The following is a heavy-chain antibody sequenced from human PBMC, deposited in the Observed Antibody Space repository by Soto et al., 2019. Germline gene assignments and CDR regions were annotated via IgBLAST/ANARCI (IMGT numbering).Heavy chain of an antibody. J-gene: IGHJ6*02. CDR1: EFTFSSYV. D-gene: IGHD2-2*01. Sequence: EVHLLESGGDLVQPGGSLRLSCAASEFTFSSYVMTWVRQAPGKGLEWVSSITGSGDGTYFAASVKGRFTISRDNSKNTLFLQMDSLGGEDTAVYYCARAILEVPPGISRRSPFRKTSAPPDYYYYGMDVWGQGTTVTVSS. V-gene: IGHV3-23*01. CDR3: ARAILEVPPGISRRSPFRKTSAPPDYYYYGMDV. CDR2: ITGSGDGT.